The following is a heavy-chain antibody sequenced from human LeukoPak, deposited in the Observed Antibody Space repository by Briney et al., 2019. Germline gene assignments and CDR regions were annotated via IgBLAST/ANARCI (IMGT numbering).Heavy chain of an antibody. V-gene: IGHV1-18*01. CDR3: ARDRHCSSTSCPLVWFDP. J-gene: IGHJ5*02. D-gene: IGHD2-2*01. CDR1: GYTFTSYG. Sequence: WASVKVSCKASGYTFTSYGISWVRQAPGQGLEWMGWINAYIRNTSYAQKLQGRVTMTTDTSTSTAYMELRSLRSDDTAVYYCARDRHCSSTSCPLVWFDPWGQGTLVTVSS. CDR2: INAYIRNT.